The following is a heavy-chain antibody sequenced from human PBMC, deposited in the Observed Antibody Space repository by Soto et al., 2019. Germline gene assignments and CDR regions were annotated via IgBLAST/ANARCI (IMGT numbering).Heavy chain of an antibody. V-gene: IGHV3-23*01. Sequence: PGGSLRLACAASGFTFSSYAMSWVRQAPGKGLEWVSAISGSGGSTYYADSVKGRFTISRDNSKNTLYLQMNSLRAEDTAVYYCAKDDDSSGYYSMDYFDYWGQGTLVTVSS. CDR3: AKDDDSSGYYSMDYFDY. CDR1: GFTFSSYA. J-gene: IGHJ4*02. CDR2: ISGSGGST. D-gene: IGHD3-22*01.